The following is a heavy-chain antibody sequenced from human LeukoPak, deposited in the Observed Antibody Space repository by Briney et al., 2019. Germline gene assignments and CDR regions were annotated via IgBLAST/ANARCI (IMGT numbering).Heavy chain of an antibody. Sequence: ASVKVSCKASGYTFTSYDIKWVRPATGLGLEWMGWMNPNSGNTGYAQKFQGRVTMTRNTSIRTAYMELSSLRSEDTAVYYCARVRGVAGTYYYYYMDVWGKGTTVTVSS. CDR3: ARVRGVAGTYYYYYMDV. CDR1: GYTFTSYD. CDR2: MNPNSGNT. V-gene: IGHV1-8*01. D-gene: IGHD6-19*01. J-gene: IGHJ6*03.